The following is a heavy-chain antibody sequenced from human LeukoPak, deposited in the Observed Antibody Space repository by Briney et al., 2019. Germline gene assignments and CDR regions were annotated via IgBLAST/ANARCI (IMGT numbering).Heavy chain of an antibody. CDR2: IGAYNGDT. V-gene: IGHV1-18*04. CDR3: TRDHCRGDNCPSFDY. J-gene: IGHJ4*02. CDR1: GYTFTSFG. D-gene: IGHD2-15*01. Sequence: ASVKVSCKPSGYTFTSFGISWVRQAPGQGLEGMGWIGAYNGDTNYAQKLQGRVTMTTDTSTSTAYMDLRSLRSDDTAVYYCTRDHCRGDNCPSFDYWGQGTLVTVSS.